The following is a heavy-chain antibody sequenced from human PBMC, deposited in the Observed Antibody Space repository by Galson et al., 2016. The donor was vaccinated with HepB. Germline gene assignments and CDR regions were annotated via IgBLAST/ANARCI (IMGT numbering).Heavy chain of an antibody. J-gene: IGHJ6*02. CDR3: LTGDYGGNSEDDYGMDV. CDR2: FDPEDGET. CDR1: GHTFIELS. D-gene: IGHD4-23*01. Sequence: SVKVSCKVSGHTFIELSMHWVRQAPGKGLEWMGGFDPEDGETIYAQKFQGRVTMTEDTATDTAYMELSTLRSEDTAVYYCLTGDYGGNSEDDYGMDVWGQGTTVTVSS. V-gene: IGHV1-24*01.